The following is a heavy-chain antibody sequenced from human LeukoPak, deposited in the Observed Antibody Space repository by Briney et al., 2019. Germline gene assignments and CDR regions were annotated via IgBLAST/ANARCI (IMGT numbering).Heavy chain of an antibody. D-gene: IGHD6-13*01. Sequence: GGSLRLSCAASGFTFSSYAMSWVRQALGKGLEWVSAISGSSGSTYYADSVKGRFTISRDNSKNTLYLQMNSLRAEDTAVYYCAKDREQLATEHFDYWGQGTLVTVSS. V-gene: IGHV3-23*01. J-gene: IGHJ4*02. CDR3: AKDREQLATEHFDY. CDR1: GFTFSSYA. CDR2: ISGSSGST.